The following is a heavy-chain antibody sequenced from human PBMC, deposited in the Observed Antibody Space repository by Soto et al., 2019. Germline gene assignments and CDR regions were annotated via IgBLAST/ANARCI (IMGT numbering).Heavy chain of an antibody. V-gene: IGHV4-39*01. CDR2: IYYSGST. Sequence: SETLSLTCTVSGGSISSSSYYWGWIRQPPGKGLEWIGSIYYSGSTYYNPSLKSRVTISVDTSKNQFSLKLSSVTAADTAVYYCARQAHYDSSGYSSEYGMDVWGQGTTVT. J-gene: IGHJ6*02. CDR3: ARQAHYDSSGYSSEYGMDV. D-gene: IGHD3-22*01. CDR1: GGSISSSSYY.